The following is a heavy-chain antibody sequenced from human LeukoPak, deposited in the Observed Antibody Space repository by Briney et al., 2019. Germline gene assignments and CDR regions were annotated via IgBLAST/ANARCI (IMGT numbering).Heavy chain of an antibody. J-gene: IGHJ4*02. D-gene: IGHD3-10*01. CDR1: GGSFSGYY. CDR3: ARETKYYGSGSYFDY. CDR2: INHSGST. V-gene: IGHV4-34*01. Sequence: PSETLSLTCAVYGGSFSGYYWSWIRQPPGKGLEWIGEINHSGSTNYNPSLKSRVTISVDTSKNQFSLKLSSVTAADTAVYYCARETKYYGSGSYFDYWGRGTLVTVSS.